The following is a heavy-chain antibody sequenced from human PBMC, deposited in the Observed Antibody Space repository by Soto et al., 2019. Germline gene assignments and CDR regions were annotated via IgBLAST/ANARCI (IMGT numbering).Heavy chain of an antibody. CDR3: ARHLSYCSSTSCYPYYYMDV. J-gene: IGHJ6*03. V-gene: IGHV4-39*01. D-gene: IGHD2-2*01. CDR1: GGSISSSSYY. CDR2: IYYSGST. Sequence: QLQLQESGPGLVKPSETLSLTCTVSGGSISSSSYYWGWIRQPPGKGLEWIGSIYYSGSTYYNPSLKSRVTISVDTSKNQFSLKLSSVTAADTAVYYCARHLSYCSSTSCYPYYYMDVWGKGTTVTVSS.